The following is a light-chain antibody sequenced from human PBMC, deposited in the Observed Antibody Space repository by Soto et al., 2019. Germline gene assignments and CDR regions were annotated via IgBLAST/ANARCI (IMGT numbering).Light chain of an antibody. CDR2: RND. V-gene: IGLV1-40*01. J-gene: IGLJ3*02. CDR1: SSNIGAGYH. CDR3: GARLKSLSRTWV. Sequence: QSVLTQPPSVSGAPGQTVTISCPGSSSNIGAGYHVHWYMQLPGKAPKLLIYRNDQRPSGVPDRFSGSRSGTSASLVISGLRSADEADYYCGARLKSLSRTWVFGGGTKLTVL.